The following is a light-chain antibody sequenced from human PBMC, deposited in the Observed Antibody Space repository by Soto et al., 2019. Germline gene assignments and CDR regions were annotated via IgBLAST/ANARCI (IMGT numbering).Light chain of an antibody. V-gene: IGLV2-23*01. CDR2: EDT. J-gene: IGLJ3*02. CDR3: CSYAGSSTWV. Sequence: QSALTQPASVSGSPGQSITISCTGTNSDVGTYNLVSWYQHHPGKAPKLIIHEDTKRPSGVSYRFSGSKSGNTASLTLSGLQAEDDADYYCCSYAGSSTWVFGGGTKVTVL. CDR1: NSDVGTYNL.